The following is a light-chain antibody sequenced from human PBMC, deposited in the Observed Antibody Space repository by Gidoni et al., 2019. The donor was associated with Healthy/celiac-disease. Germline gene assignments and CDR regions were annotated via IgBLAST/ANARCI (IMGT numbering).Light chain of an antibody. J-gene: IGLJ2*01. CDR1: SSNIGAGDA. CDR3: QSYDSSLSVV. V-gene: IGLV1-40*01. CDR2: GNS. Sequence: QSVLTQPTSVSGAPGQRVTISCTGSSSNIGAGDAVHWYQQLPGTAPKLLIYGNSNRPSGVPDRSSGSKSGTSASLAITGLQAEDEADYYCQSYDSSLSVVFGGGTKLTVL.